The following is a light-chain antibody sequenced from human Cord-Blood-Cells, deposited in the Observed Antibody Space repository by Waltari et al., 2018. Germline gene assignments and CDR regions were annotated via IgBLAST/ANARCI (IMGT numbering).Light chain of an antibody. CDR2: GAS. CDR1: QSVSSSY. V-gene: IGKV3-20*01. Sequence: DIVLTQSPGTLSLSPGARATLSCRASQSVSSSYLAWYQQKPGQAPRLLIYGASSRATGIPDRFSCSGSGTDFTLTISRLEPEDFAVYYCQQYGSSPRTFGQGTKVEIK. CDR3: QQYGSSPRT. J-gene: IGKJ1*01.